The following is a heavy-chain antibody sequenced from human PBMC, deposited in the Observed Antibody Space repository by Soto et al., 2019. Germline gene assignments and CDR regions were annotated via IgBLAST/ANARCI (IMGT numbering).Heavy chain of an antibody. Sequence: SETLSLTCTGSGDSISGYYWSWIRQPPGKRPEWLGCIYSSGSTKYNPSLRSRVTLSVDTSKNQFSLRLNPVTAADTAVYYCARDESDGDWFDPWGQGTLVTVSS. CDR2: IYSSGST. V-gene: IGHV4-59*01. CDR1: GDSISGYY. J-gene: IGHJ5*02. CDR3: ARDESDGDWFDP.